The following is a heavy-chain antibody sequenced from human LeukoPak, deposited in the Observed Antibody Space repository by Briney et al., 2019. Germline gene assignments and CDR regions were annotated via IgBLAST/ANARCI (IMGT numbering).Heavy chain of an antibody. J-gene: IGHJ5*02. V-gene: IGHV4-4*07. Sequence: SETLSLTCTVSGGSISSYYWSWIRQPAGKGLEWIGSIYHSGSTYYNPSLKSRVTISVDTSKNQFSLKLSSVTAADTAVYYCARVEVDWFDPWGQGTLVTVSS. CDR1: GGSISSYY. CDR2: IYHSGST. D-gene: IGHD3-3*01. CDR3: ARVEVDWFDP.